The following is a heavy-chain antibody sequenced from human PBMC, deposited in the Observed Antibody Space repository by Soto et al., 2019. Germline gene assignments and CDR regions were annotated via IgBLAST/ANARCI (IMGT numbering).Heavy chain of an antibody. D-gene: IGHD3-10*01. J-gene: IGHJ4*02. Sequence: SVKVSCKASGGTFSSYAISWVRQAPGQGLEWMGGIIPIFGTANYAQKFQGRVTITADESTSTAYMELSSLRSEDTAVYYCARNLIEGGTMYGWGSYGSIDYWGQGTLVTVSS. CDR3: ARNLIEGGTMYGWGSYGSIDY. CDR1: GGTFSSYA. CDR2: IIPIFGTA. V-gene: IGHV1-69*13.